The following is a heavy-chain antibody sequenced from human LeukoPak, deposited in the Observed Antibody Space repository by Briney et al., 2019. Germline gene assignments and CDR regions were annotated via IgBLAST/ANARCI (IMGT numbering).Heavy chain of an antibody. CDR2: ISSSSSYI. CDR3: ARDLSGSGSYYDY. D-gene: IGHD3-10*01. CDR1: GFTFSSYS. Sequence: PGGSLRLSCAASGFTFSSYSMNWVRQAPGRGLEWVSSISSSSSYIYYADSVKGRFTISRDNAKNSLYLQMNSLRAEDTAVYYCARDLSGSGSYYDYWGQGTLVTVSS. J-gene: IGHJ4*02. V-gene: IGHV3-21*01.